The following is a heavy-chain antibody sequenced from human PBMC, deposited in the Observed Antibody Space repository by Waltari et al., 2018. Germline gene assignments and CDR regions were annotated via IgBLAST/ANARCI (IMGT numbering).Heavy chain of an antibody. CDR3: ARERLPITTGGGFQH. CDR1: GFTFSSYS. J-gene: IGHJ1*01. V-gene: IGHV3-30*01. Sequence: QVQVVESGGGVVQPGRSLRLSCAASGFTFSSYSMHWVRQAPGKGLGWVAIVSYDGSNKYSADSVKGRFTISRDNSKNTLYLQMNSLRAEDTAVYYCARERLPITTGGGFQHWGQGTQVTVSS. D-gene: IGHD2-15*01. CDR2: VSYDGSNK.